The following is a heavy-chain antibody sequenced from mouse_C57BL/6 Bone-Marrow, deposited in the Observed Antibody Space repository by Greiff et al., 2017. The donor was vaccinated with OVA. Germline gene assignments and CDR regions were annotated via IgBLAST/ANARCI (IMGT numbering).Heavy chain of an antibody. Sequence: VQLQQPGAELVRPGSSVKLSCKASGYTFTSYWMDWVKQRPGQGLDWIGNIYPSDSETHYNQKFKDKATLTVDKSSSTAYMQLSSLTSEDSAVYYCAREIYYGYDEWYFDVWGTGTTVTVSS. CDR2: IYPSDSET. J-gene: IGHJ1*03. CDR3: AREIYYGYDEWYFDV. D-gene: IGHD2-2*01. CDR1: GYTFTSYW. V-gene: IGHV1-61*01.